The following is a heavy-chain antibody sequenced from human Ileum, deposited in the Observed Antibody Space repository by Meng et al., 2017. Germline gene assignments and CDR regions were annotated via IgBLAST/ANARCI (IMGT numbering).Heavy chain of an antibody. D-gene: IGHD3-22*01. J-gene: IGHJ4*02. CDR3: ARGLPYYDSTDYYRLDY. V-gene: IGHV3-30-3*01. CDR2: ISFDGSNK. CDR1: GFTFSSYA. Sequence: QVHLVESGGGVVQPGRSLRLSCAASGFTFSSYAVHWVRQAPGKGLEWVAVISFDGSNKYYIDSVKGRFTISRDNSKNTVFLQMGGLRAEDTALYYCARGLPYYDSTDYYRLDYWGQGTLVTVSS.